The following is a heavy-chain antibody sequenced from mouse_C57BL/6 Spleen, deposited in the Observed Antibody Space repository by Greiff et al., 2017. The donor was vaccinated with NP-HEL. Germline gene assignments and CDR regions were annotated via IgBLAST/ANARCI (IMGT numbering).Heavy chain of an antibody. D-gene: IGHD2-4*01. J-gene: IGHJ4*01. V-gene: IGHV1-50*01. CDR3: ARKGGDYDYDDAMVY. CDR1: GYTFTSYW. Sequence: VQLQQSGAELVKPGASVKLSCKASGYTFTSYWMQWVKQRPGQGLEWIGEIDPSDSYTNYNQKFKGKATLTVDTSSSTAYMQLSSLTSEDSAVYYCARKGGDYDYDDAMVYWGHGTSVTVSS. CDR2: IDPSDSYT.